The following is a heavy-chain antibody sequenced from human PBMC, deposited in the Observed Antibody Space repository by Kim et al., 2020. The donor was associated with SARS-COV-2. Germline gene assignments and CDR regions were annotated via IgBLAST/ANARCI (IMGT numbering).Heavy chain of an antibody. Sequence: SETLSLTCTVSGGSISSSSYYWGWIRQPPGKGLEWIGSIYYSGSTYYNPSLKSRVTISVDTSKNQFSLKLSSVTAADTAVYYCARVGAYYYGSGSPGPCGMDVWGQGTTVTVSS. J-gene: IGHJ6*02. CDR3: ARVGAYYYGSGSPGPCGMDV. V-gene: IGHV4-39*01. CDR1: GGSISSSSYY. CDR2: IYYSGST. D-gene: IGHD3-10*01.